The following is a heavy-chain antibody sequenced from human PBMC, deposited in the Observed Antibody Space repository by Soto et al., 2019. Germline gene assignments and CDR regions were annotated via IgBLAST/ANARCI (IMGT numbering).Heavy chain of an antibody. D-gene: IGHD1-1*01. CDR3: ARGHTGNYFDY. J-gene: IGHJ4*02. CDR1: GYTFTHFG. Sequence: SVKVSCKPAGYTFTHFGINWMRQAPGQGLEWMGWVTPFNGYTNYAQKFQGRVTMTTDTSTSTVYMELRNLRSDDTALYYCARGHTGNYFDYWRPGSLVTVSS. V-gene: IGHV1-18*01. CDR2: VTPFNGYT.